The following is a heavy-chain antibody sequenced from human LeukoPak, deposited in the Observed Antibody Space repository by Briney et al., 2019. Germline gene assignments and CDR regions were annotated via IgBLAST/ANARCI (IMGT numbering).Heavy chain of an antibody. D-gene: IGHD3-22*01. CDR2: IYPGDSDT. CDR1: GYTFTSYW. CDR3: ARGEYYYDSSGPTRDNWFDP. J-gene: IGHJ5*02. V-gene: IGHV5-51*01. Sequence: GESLQISCEGSGYTFTSYWIAWVRQMPGKGLEWMGIIYPGDSDTRYSPSFQGQVTISADKSISTAYLQWSSLKASDTAMYYCARGEYYYDSSGPTRDNWFDPWGQGTLVTVSS.